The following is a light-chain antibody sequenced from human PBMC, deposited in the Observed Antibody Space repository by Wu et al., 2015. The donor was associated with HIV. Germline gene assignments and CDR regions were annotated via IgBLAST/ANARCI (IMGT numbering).Light chain of an antibody. CDR1: QDIASW. Sequence: DIQMTQSPSSVSASIGDRVTITCRASQDIASWLAWYQQKPGKAPKLLIYAASNLQSRVPSRFRASGSGADFTLTISSLQPEDFATYYCQQANSFPITFGQGTRLEIK. CDR3: QQANSFPIT. J-gene: IGKJ5*01. CDR2: AAS. V-gene: IGKV1-12*01.